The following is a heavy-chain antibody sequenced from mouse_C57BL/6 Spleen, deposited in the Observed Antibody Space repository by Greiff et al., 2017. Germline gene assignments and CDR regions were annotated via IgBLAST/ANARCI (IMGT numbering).Heavy chain of an antibody. CDR3: ARGAGPLDY. CDR2: INPNNGGT. Sequence: EVKLQQSGPELVKPGASVKIPCKASGYTFTDYNMDWVKQSHGKSLEWIGDINPNNGGTIYNQKFKGKATLTVDKSSSTAYMELRSLTSEDTAVYYCARGAGPLDYWGQGTTLTVSS. V-gene: IGHV1-18*01. D-gene: IGHD3-3*01. J-gene: IGHJ2*01. CDR1: GYTFTDYN.